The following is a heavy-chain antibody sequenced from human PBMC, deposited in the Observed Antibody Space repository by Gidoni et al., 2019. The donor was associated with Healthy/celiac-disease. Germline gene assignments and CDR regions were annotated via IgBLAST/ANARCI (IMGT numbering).Heavy chain of an antibody. J-gene: IGHJ4*02. D-gene: IGHD3-22*01. V-gene: IGHV3-30*18. Sequence: QVQLVESGGGGVQPGRSLRLSCAASGFTFSSYGMHLVRQAPGKGLEWVAVISYDGSNKYYADSVKGRFTISRDNSKNTLYLQMNSLRAEDTAVYYCAKDRAPITMIPQAYQGFDYWGQGTLVTVSS. CDR1: GFTFSSYG. CDR3: AKDRAPITMIPQAYQGFDY. CDR2: ISYDGSNK.